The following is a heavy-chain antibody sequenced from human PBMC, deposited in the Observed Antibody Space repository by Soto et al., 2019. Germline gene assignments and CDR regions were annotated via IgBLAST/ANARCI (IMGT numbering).Heavy chain of an antibody. Sequence: SETLSLTCTVSGGSISSSSYYWGWIRQPPGKGLEWIGSIYYSGSTYYNPSLKSRVTISVDTSKNQFFLKRSSVTAADTAVYYCARHWRVRGPSYSWGRKYYYYYYMDVWGKGTTVTVSS. CDR2: IYYSGST. J-gene: IGHJ6*03. CDR1: GGSISSSSYY. V-gene: IGHV4-39*01. CDR3: ARHWRVRGPSYSWGRKYYYYYYMDV. D-gene: IGHD3-10*01.